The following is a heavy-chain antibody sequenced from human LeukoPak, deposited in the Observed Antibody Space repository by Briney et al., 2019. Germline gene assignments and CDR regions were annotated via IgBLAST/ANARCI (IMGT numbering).Heavy chain of an antibody. Sequence: ASVKVSCKASGYTLITYGISWVRQAPGQGPEWMGWINAYNGNTNYAQKLQGRVTMTTDTSTSTAYMELRSLTSDDTAVYYCAREYSSGSNIDYWGQGTLVTVSS. CDR1: GYTLITYG. CDR3: AREYSSGSNIDY. D-gene: IGHD6-19*01. V-gene: IGHV1-18*01. CDR2: INAYNGNT. J-gene: IGHJ4*02.